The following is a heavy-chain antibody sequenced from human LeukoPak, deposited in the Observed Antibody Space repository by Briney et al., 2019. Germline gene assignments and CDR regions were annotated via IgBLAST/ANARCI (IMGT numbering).Heavy chain of an antibody. CDR2: INRNSGGT. V-gene: IGHV1-2*02. J-gene: IGHJ6*02. CDR3: ARELWFGESHYYGMDV. CDR1: GYTFTGYY. D-gene: IGHD3-10*01. Sequence: GASVKVSCKACGYTFTGYYMHWVRQAPGQGLEWMGWINRNSGGTNYAQKFQGRVTMTRDTSISTAYMELSRLRSDDTAVYYCARELWFGESHYYGMDVWGQGTTVTVSS.